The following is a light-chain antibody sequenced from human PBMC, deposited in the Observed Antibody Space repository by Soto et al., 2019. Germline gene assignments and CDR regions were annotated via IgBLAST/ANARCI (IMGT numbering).Light chain of an antibody. J-gene: IGKJ4*01. Sequence: DIHMTLSPSSLSATVGDRVTITCRASQVISTWLAWYQQKPGKAPNLLIYDASNLEIGVPSRFSGSGSGTHFTFTISSLQTEDIGTYYCQQYDILPITFGRGTKVDIK. V-gene: IGKV1-33*01. CDR2: DAS. CDR1: QVISTW. CDR3: QQYDILPIT.